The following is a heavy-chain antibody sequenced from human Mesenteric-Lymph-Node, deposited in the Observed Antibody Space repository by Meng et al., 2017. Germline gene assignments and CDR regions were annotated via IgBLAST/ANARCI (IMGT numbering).Heavy chain of an antibody. CDR2: SNAGNGNT. V-gene: IGHV1-3*02. Sequence: ASVKVSCKASGYTFTSYAMHWVRQAPGQRLEWMGWSNAGNGNTKYSQEFQGRVTITRDTSASTAYMELSSLRSEDMAVYYCARGGYYDSSGYLVRRFDPWGQGTLVTVSS. D-gene: IGHD3-22*01. CDR1: GYTFTSYA. J-gene: IGHJ5*02. CDR3: ARGGYYDSSGYLVRRFDP.